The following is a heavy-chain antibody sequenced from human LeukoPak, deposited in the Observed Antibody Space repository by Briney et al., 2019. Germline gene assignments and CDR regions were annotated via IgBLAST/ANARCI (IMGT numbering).Heavy chain of an antibody. V-gene: IGHV3-11*01. J-gene: IGHJ3*02. CDR1: GFTFSDYY. Sequence: GGSLRLSCAASGFTFSDYYMSWIRQAPGKGLEWVSYISSSGSTIYYADSVKGRFIISRDNAKNSLYLQMNSLRAEDTAVYYCAGGRMATILDIWGQGTMVTVSS. D-gene: IGHD5-24*01. CDR2: ISSSGSTI. CDR3: AGGRMATILDI.